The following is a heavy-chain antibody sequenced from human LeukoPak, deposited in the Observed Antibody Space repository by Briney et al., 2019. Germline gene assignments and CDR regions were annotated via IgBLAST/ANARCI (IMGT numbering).Heavy chain of an antibody. CDR2: ITATSSST. D-gene: IGHD3-10*01. CDR3: AKGGVFYYDSGLDY. Sequence: GGSLRLSCAASGFTFSTYAMSWVRQAPGKGLEWVSAITATSSSTYDADSVQGRFTISRDNSKNTLYLQMNSLNSEDTAVYYCAKGGVFYYDSGLDYWGQGTLVTVSS. CDR1: GFTFSTYA. V-gene: IGHV3-23*01. J-gene: IGHJ4*02.